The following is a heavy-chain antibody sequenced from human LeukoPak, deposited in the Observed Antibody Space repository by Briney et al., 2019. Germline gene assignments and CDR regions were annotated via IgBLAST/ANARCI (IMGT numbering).Heavy chain of an antibody. V-gene: IGHV3-7*01. CDR2: IKEDGSEK. D-gene: IGHD1-26*01. Sequence: GGSLRLSCAASGFTFSDYWMTWVRQAPGKGLEWVADIKEDGSEKYYVDSVKGRFTISRDNAKNSLYLQMTSLRDEDTAVYYCARAYSGAYRAGDYWGQGTLVTVSS. CDR1: GFTFSDYW. J-gene: IGHJ4*02. CDR3: ARAYSGAYRAGDY.